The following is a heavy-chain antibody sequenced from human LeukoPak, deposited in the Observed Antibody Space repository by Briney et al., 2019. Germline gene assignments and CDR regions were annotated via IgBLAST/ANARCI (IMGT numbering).Heavy chain of an antibody. D-gene: IGHD6-6*01. V-gene: IGHV3-33*06. J-gene: IGHJ4*02. CDR2: IWYDGTNK. CDR3: AKAPSGARPSSPLDY. Sequence: GRSLRLSCAASGFSFSSYGMHWVRQAPGKGLEWVAVIWYDGTNKYYADSVKGRFTISRDNSKNTLYLQMNSLRAEDTAVYYCAKAPSGARPSSPLDYWGQGTLVTVSS. CDR1: GFSFSSYG.